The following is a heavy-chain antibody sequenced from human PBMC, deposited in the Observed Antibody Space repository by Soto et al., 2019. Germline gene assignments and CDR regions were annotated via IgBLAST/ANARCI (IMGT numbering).Heavy chain of an antibody. CDR1: GGSISSSIYY. V-gene: IGHV4-39*01. Sequence: PSETLSLTCTVSGGSISSSIYYWGWIRQPPGKGLEWIGSIYYSGSTYYNPSLKSRVTISVDTSKNQFSLKLSSVTAADTAVYYCATFLRSDVSILRLASERFDYWGQGTLVTVSS. CDR3: ATFLRSDVSILRLASERFDY. J-gene: IGHJ4*02. CDR2: IYYSGST. D-gene: IGHD3-3*02.